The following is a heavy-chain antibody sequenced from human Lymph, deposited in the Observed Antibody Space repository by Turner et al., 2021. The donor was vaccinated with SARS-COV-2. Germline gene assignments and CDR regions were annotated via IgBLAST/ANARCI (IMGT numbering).Heavy chain of an antibody. D-gene: IGHD2-21*02. Sequence: QVQLQESGPRLVKPLETLSLTCTVSGGSMNSNYWSWIRQPPGKRLEWIGYIYYRGSTNYNPSLVSRFTISVDTSMNQFSLNLTAVTAADTAIYYCARETVNNWVDPWGQGTLVTVSS. CDR1: GGSMNSNY. CDR3: ARETVNNWVDP. CDR2: IYYRGST. V-gene: IGHV4-59*01. J-gene: IGHJ5*02.